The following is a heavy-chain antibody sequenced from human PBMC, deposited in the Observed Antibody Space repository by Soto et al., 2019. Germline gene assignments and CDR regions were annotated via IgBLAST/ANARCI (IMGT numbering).Heavy chain of an antibody. CDR3: AREVTWGVHV. CDR2: ISRSSTGI. V-gene: IGHV3-48*02. D-gene: IGHD3-10*01. CDR1: GFTFSLYS. Sequence: EVQLVESGGGLVQPGGSLRLSCAASGFTFSLYSMSWVRQAPGKGLEWVSYISRSSTGIHYADSVKGRFTISRDDAAISLHLQINSLSDGDTAVYYCAREVTWGVHVW. J-gene: IGHJ6*01.